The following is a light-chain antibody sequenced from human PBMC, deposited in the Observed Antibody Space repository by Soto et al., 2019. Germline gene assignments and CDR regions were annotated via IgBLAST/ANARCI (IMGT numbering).Light chain of an antibody. CDR1: QSISSW. Sequence: DIQMTQSPSTLSASVGDRVTITCRASQSISSWLAWYQQKPGKAPKLLIYDASSLESGVPSRFSGSGSGTEFTLTISSLQPDDFATYYLQKYNSYWTFGPGTKVDIK. CDR2: DAS. CDR3: QKYNSYWT. J-gene: IGKJ3*01. V-gene: IGKV1-5*01.